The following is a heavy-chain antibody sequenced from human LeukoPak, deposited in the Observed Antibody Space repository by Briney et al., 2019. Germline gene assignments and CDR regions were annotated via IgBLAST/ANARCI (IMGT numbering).Heavy chain of an antibody. Sequence: SETLSLTCAVYGGSFSGYYWSWIRQPPGKGLEWIGEINHSGSTNYNPSLKSRVTISVDTSKNQFPLKLSSVTAADTAVYYCATGTLGYCSSTSCYAFDYWGQGTLVTVSS. D-gene: IGHD2-2*01. CDR2: INHSGST. CDR3: ATGTLGYCSSTSCYAFDY. J-gene: IGHJ4*02. V-gene: IGHV4-34*01. CDR1: GGSFSGYY.